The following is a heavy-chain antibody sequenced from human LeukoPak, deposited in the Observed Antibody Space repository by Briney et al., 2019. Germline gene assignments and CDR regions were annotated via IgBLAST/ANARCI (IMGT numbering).Heavy chain of an antibody. CDR3: ARDSYMVRGVPPEVDAFDI. D-gene: IGHD3-10*01. CDR2: IYTSGST. V-gene: IGHV4-61*02. Sequence: SETLSLTCTVSGASISSGSYYWSWIRQPAGKGLEWIGRIYTSGSTNYNPSLKSRVTISVDTSKNQFSLKLSSVTAADTAVYYCARDSYMVRGVPPEVDAFDIWGQGTMVTVSS. CDR1: GASISSGSYY. J-gene: IGHJ3*02.